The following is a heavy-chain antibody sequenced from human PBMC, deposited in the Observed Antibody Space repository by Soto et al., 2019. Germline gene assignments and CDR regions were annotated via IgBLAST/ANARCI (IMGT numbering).Heavy chain of an antibody. V-gene: IGHV3-21*01. CDR3: VRGADDSGRPLGWFDP. J-gene: IGHJ5*02. Sequence: EVQLVESGGGLVKPGGSLRLSCAASGFTFSSYSMNWVRQAPGKGLEWVSSISSSSSYIYYADSVKGRFSISRDNAKNSLYLEMKNLRAEDTAVYYCVRGADDSGRPLGWFDPWGQGTLVTVSS. CDR1: GFTFSSYS. CDR2: ISSSSSYI. D-gene: IGHD3-9*01.